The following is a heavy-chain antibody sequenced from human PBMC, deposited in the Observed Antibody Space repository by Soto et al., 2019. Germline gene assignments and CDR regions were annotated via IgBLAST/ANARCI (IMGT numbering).Heavy chain of an antibody. CDR3: ARRRYSYGYDY. D-gene: IGHD5-18*01. J-gene: IGHJ4*02. CDR2: INHSGST. V-gene: IGHV4-34*01. CDR1: GGSFSGYY. Sequence: SETLSLTCAVYGGSFSGYYWSWIRQPPGKGLEWIGEINHSGSTNYNPSLKSRVTISVDTSKNQFSLNLSSVTAADTAVYYCARRRYSYGYDYWGQGTLVTVSS.